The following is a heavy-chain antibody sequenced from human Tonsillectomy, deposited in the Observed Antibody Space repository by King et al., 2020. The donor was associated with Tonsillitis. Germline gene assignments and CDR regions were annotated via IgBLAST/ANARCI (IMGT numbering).Heavy chain of an antibody. V-gene: IGHV4-59*01. Sequence: VQLQESGPGLVKPSETLSLTCTVSGGSISSYYWSWIRQPPGKGLEWIGYIYYSGSTNYNPSLKSRVTISVDTSKNQFSLKLSSVTAADTAVYYCARDCGYGGYEYYFDYWGQGTLVTVSS. D-gene: IGHD5-12*01. CDR1: GGSISSYY. CDR2: IYYSGST. CDR3: ARDCGYGGYEYYFDY. J-gene: IGHJ4*02.